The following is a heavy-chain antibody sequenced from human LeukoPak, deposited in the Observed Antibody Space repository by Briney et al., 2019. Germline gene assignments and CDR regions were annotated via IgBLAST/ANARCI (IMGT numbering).Heavy chain of an antibody. V-gene: IGHV3-21*01. J-gene: IGHJ4*02. CDR1: GFTFSSYS. D-gene: IGHD6-13*01. CDR2: ISSSSSYI. Sequence: PGGSLRLPCAASGFTFSSYSMNWVRQAPGKGLEWVSSISSSSSYIYYADSVKGRFTISRDNAKNSLYLQMNSLRAEDTAVYYCARAPARGYSSSWYWGQGTLVTVSS. CDR3: ARAPARGYSSSWY.